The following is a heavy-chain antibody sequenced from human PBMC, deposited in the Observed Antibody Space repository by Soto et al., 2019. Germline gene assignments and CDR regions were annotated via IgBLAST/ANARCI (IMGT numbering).Heavy chain of an antibody. J-gene: IGHJ6*03. D-gene: IGHD5-12*01. CDR2: ISWNSGSI. CDR1: GFTFDDYA. CDR3: AKDGEYGGYDYPYYYYYYMDV. Sequence: PGGSLRLSCAASGFTFDDYAMHWVRQAPGKGLEWVSGISWNSGSIGYADSVKGRFTISRDNAKNSLYLQMNSLRAEDTALYYCAKDGEYGGYDYPYYYYYYMDVWGKGTTVTVSS. V-gene: IGHV3-9*01.